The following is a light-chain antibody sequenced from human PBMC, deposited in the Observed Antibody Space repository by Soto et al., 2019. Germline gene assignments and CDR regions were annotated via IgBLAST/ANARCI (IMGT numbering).Light chain of an antibody. Sequence: EIVLTQSPGTLSLSPGERATLSCRASQSVRSSYLAWYQQKPGQAPMLLIYGASSRATGIPDRFSGSGSGTDFTLTISRLEPEDFAVYYCQQYGSSPTFGGGTKVEIK. J-gene: IGKJ4*01. CDR2: GAS. V-gene: IGKV3-20*01. CDR1: QSVRSSY. CDR3: QQYGSSPT.